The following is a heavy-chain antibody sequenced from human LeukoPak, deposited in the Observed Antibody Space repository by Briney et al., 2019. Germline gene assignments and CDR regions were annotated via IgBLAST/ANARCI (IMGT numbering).Heavy chain of an antibody. Sequence: SETLSLTCAVSGYSISSGYYWGWIRQPPGKGLEWIGSTYHSGSTYYNPSLKSRVTISVDTSKNQFSLKLSSVTAADTAVYYCVRSPPVFGVVIEYYFDYWGQGTLVTVSS. CDR2: TYHSGST. J-gene: IGHJ4*02. CDR1: GYSISSGYY. V-gene: IGHV4-38-2*01. CDR3: VRSPPVFGVVIEYYFDY. D-gene: IGHD3-3*01.